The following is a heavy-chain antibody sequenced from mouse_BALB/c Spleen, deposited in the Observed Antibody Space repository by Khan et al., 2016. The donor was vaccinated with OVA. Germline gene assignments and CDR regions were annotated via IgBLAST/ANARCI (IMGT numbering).Heavy chain of an antibody. CDR1: GFSLTSYG. CDR3: ARPYYGSAWFAY. D-gene: IGHD1-1*01. Sequence: QVRLQQSGPGLVAPSQSLSITCTVSGFSLTSYGVHWVRQPPGKGLEWLGVMWAGGSTNYNSALMSRLSISIDNSKSQVFLKMNSLQTDDTAMYYGARPYYGSAWFAYWGQGTLVTVSA. V-gene: IGHV2-9*02. CDR2: MWAGGST. J-gene: IGHJ3*01.